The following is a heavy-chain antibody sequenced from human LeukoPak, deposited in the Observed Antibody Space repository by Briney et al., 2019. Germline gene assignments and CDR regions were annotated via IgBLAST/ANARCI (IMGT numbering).Heavy chain of an antibody. D-gene: IGHD1-26*01. Sequence: SETLSLTCAVFGGSFSGYYWTWIRLPPGKGLEWIGEIDHSGSTNCNPSLKSRVTISVDTSKNQLSLKLRSVTAADTAIYYCARGWLSGSSLYWGQGSLVTVSS. V-gene: IGHV4-34*01. CDR3: ARGWLSGSSLY. CDR2: IDHSGST. CDR1: GGSFSGYY. J-gene: IGHJ4*02.